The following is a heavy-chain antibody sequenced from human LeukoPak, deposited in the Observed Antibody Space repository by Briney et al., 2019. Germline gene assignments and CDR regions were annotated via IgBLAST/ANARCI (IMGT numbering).Heavy chain of an antibody. Sequence: GGSLRLSCAASGFTFSSYAMSRVRQAPGKGLEWVSAISGSGGSTYYADSVKGRFTISRDNAKNSVFLQLDRLRVGDTAVYYTRRAGDTTHRHFDLWGRGTLVIVSS. D-gene: IGHD1-26*01. CDR2: ISGSGGST. J-gene: IGHJ2*01. V-gene: IGHV3-23*01. CDR3: RRAGDTTHRHFDL. CDR1: GFTFSSYA.